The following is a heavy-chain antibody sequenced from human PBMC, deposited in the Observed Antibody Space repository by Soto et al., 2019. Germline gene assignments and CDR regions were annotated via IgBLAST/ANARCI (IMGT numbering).Heavy chain of an antibody. J-gene: IGHJ4*02. Sequence: QVQLVESGGGVVQPGRSLRLSCAASGFTFSSYGMHWVRQAPGKGLEWVAVISYDGSNKYYADSVKGRFTISRDNSKNPLYLQMNSLRAEDTAVYYCAKDHYYGSGSYYGWSGRYFDYWGQGTLVTVSS. V-gene: IGHV3-30*18. CDR2: ISYDGSNK. CDR3: AKDHYYGSGSYYGWSGRYFDY. D-gene: IGHD3-10*01. CDR1: GFTFSSYG.